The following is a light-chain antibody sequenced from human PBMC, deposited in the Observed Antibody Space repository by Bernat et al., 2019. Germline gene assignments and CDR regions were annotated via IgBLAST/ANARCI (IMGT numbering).Light chain of an antibody. CDR2: LAS. J-gene: IGKJ2*01. CDR3: HQSDSTPYT. V-gene: IGKV1-39*01. CDR1: QNINHY. Sequence: DIQMTQSPSSLSASVGDRVTITCRTSQNINHYLNWYQQRPGKAPKLLIYLASSLQTGVPLRFSGSESGTDFTLTISSLQPEDFATYYCHQSDSTPYTFGQGTKLDIK.